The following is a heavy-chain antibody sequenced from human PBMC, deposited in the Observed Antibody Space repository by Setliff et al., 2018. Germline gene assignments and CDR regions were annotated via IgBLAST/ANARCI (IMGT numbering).Heavy chain of an antibody. CDR1: GFTFRTYS. CDR2: ISPDSIYI. CDR3: AKGRLGGHHGWFDP. J-gene: IGHJ5*02. D-gene: IGHD3-16*01. V-gene: IGHV3-21*04. Sequence: GGSLRLSCVASGFTFRTYSMHWVRQAPGKGLEWVSSISPDSIYIYYVDSVKGRFIISRDNAKNSLFLQMNSLRAEDTAVYYCAKGRLGGHHGWFDPWGQGTLVTVSS.